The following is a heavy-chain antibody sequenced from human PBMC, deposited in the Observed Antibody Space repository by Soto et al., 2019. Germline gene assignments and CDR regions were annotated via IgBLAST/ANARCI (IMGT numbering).Heavy chain of an antibody. CDR1: GFTFSSSA. V-gene: IGHV3-23*01. CDR2: ISGSGGST. Sequence: GGSLRLSCAASGFTFSSSAMSWVRQAPGKGLEWVSAISGSGGSTYYADSVKGRFTISRDNSKNTLYLQMNSLRAEDTAVYYCAKDPTPQSTVTYYYFDYWGQGTLVTVSS. D-gene: IGHD4-17*01. CDR3: AKDPTPQSTVTYYYFDY. J-gene: IGHJ4*02.